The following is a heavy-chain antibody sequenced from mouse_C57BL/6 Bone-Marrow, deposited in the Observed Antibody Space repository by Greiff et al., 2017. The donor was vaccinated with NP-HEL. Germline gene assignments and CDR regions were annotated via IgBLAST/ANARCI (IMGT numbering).Heavy chain of an antibody. D-gene: IGHD2-1*01. CDR3: ARGLYYGNSYYAMDY. CDR2: IWWDDDK. Sequence: QVTLKECGPGILQPSQTLSLTCSFSGFSLSTFGMGVGWIRQPSGKGLEWLAHIWWDDDKYYNPALKSRLTISKDTSKNQVFLKIANVDTADTATYYCARGLYYGNSYYAMDYWGQVTSVTVSS. J-gene: IGHJ4*01. V-gene: IGHV8-8*01. CDR1: GFSLSTFGMG.